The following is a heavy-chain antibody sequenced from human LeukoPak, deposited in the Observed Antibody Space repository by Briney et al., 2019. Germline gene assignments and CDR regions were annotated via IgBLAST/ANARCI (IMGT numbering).Heavy chain of an antibody. V-gene: IGHV4-34*01. J-gene: IGHJ4*02. D-gene: IGHD2-15*01. CDR2: INHSGST. CDR1: GGSFSGYY. Sequence: SETLSLTCAVYGGSFSGYYWSWIRQPPGKGLEWIGEINHSGSTNYNPSLKSRVTISVDTSKNQFSLKLSSVTAADTAVYYCARGRELYYCSGGRCYLAPFDYWGQGTLVTVSS. CDR3: ARGRELYYCSGGRCYLAPFDY.